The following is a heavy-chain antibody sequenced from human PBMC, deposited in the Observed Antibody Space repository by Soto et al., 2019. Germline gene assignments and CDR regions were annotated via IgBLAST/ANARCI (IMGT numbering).Heavy chain of an antibody. CDR2: IYYSGST. J-gene: IGHJ4*02. V-gene: IGHV4-59*01. CDR3: ASLGDFTDGHDLDH. Sequence: SETLSLTCTVSGGSISSYYWSWIRQPPGKGLEWIGYIYYSGSTNYNPSLKSRVTISVDTSKNQFSLKLSSVTAADTAVYYCASLGDFTDGHDLDHWGEGTLVTVSS. CDR1: GGSISSYY. D-gene: IGHD3-3*01.